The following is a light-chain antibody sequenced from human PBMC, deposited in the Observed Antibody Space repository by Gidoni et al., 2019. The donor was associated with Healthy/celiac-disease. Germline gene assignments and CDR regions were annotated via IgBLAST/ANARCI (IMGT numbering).Light chain of an antibody. CDR3: QQSYSTPYT. Sequence: DIQLPQSPSSLSASVRARVTITCRASQSISSYLNWYQQKPGKAPKLLIYAASSLQSGVPSRFSGSGSGTDFTLTISSLQPEDFATYYCQQSYSTPYTFGQGTKVEIK. J-gene: IGKJ2*01. V-gene: IGKV1-39*01. CDR1: QSISSY. CDR2: AAS.